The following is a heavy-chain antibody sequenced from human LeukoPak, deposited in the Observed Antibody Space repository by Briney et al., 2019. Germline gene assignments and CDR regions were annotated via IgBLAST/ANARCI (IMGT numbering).Heavy chain of an antibody. CDR2: ISSSSSYI. Sequence: GGSLRLSCAASGFTFSGYSMNWVRQAPGKGLEWVSSISSSSSYIYYADSVKGRFTISRDNAKNSLYLQMNSLRAEDTAVYYCASSSSWYVEDYWGQGTLVTVSS. J-gene: IGHJ4*02. V-gene: IGHV3-21*01. CDR1: GFTFSGYS. CDR3: ASSSSWYVEDY. D-gene: IGHD6-13*01.